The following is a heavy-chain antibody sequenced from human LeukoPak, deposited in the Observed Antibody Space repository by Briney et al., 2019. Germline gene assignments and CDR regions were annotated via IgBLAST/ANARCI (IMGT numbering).Heavy chain of an antibody. D-gene: IGHD1-7*01. CDR3: ARDRNWNYKRTKDNWFDP. J-gene: IGHJ5*02. Sequence: GASVKVSCKASGYSFTSYYMHWVRQAPGQGLEWMGIINPSGGSTSYAQKFQGRVTMTRDTSTSTVYMELSSLRSEDTAVYYCARDRNWNYKRTKDNWFDPWGQETLVTVSS. V-gene: IGHV1-46*01. CDR1: GYSFTSYY. CDR2: INPSGGST.